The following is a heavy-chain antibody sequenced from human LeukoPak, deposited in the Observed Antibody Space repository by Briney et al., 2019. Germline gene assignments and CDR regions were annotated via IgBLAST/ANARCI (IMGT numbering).Heavy chain of an antibody. V-gene: IGHV3-7*01. CDR1: GFTFSSYW. J-gene: IGHJ6*02. D-gene: IGHD2-2*01. CDR3: ARDLVDCSSTSCRWPGHYYYYGMDV. Sequence: PGGSLRLSCAASGFTFSSYWMSWVRQAPGKGLEWVANIKQDGSEKYYVDSVKGRFTISRDNAKNSLYLQMNSLRAEDTAVYYCARDLVDCSSTSCRWPGHYYYYGMDVWGQGTTVTVSS. CDR2: IKQDGSEK.